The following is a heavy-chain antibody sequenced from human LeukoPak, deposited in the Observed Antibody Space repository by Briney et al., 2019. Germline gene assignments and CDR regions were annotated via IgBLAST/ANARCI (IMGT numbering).Heavy chain of an antibody. V-gene: IGHV3-30*02. CDR3: ARDNSEWFGDTLYGMDV. CDR2: IRYDGSNK. CDR1: GFTFSSYG. Sequence: GGSLRLSCAASGFTFSSYGMHWVRQAPGKGLEWVAFIRYDGSNKYYADSVKGRFTISRDNSKNTLYLQMNSLRAEDTAVYYCARDNSEWFGDTLYGMDVWGQGTTVTVSS. D-gene: IGHD3-10*01. J-gene: IGHJ6*02.